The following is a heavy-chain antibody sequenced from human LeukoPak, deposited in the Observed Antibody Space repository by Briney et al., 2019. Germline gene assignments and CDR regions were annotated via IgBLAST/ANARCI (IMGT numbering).Heavy chain of an antibody. V-gene: IGHV4-59*08. CDR3: VRRVACSGYRDS. CDR1: GGAISSYY. D-gene: IGHD3-22*01. J-gene: IGHJ4*02. CDR2: MFYSGTT. Sequence: SETLSLTCTVSGGAISSYYWSWIRQPPGQGLEWIAYMFYSGTTNYNPSLRSRVTISLDTSKNQFSLKLSSVTAADTADYYCVRRVACSGYRDSWGQGALVTVSS.